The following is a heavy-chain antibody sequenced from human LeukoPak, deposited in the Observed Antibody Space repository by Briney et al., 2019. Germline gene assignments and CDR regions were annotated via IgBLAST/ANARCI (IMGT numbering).Heavy chain of an antibody. CDR2: ISYDGGDK. D-gene: IGHD1-1*01. Sequence: GGSLRLSCAASGFTFSAYDMHWVRQAPGKGLEWVAVISYDGGDKYYADSVKGRFTISRDNSKNTLYLQMNSLRAEDTAVYYCAKNRGRTGTTPPYYYYYGMDVWGQGTTVTVSS. CDR3: AKNRGRTGTTPPYYYYYGMDV. CDR1: GFTFSAYD. V-gene: IGHV3-30*18. J-gene: IGHJ6*02.